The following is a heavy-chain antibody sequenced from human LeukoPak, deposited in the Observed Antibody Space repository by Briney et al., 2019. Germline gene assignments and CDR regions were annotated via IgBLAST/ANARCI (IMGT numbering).Heavy chain of an antibody. V-gene: IGHV4-39*01. CDR2: IYYSGST. CDR3: ARRVDGDYVLRFPGQVAYYYGMDV. D-gene: IGHD4-17*01. CDR1: GGSISSSSYY. J-gene: IGHJ6*02. Sequence: SETLSLTCTVSGGSISSSSYYWGWIRQPPGKGLERIGSIYYSGSTYYNPSFKSRVTISVDTSKNQFSLKLSSVTAADTAVYYCARRVDGDYVLRFPGQVAYYYGMDVWGQGTTVTVSS.